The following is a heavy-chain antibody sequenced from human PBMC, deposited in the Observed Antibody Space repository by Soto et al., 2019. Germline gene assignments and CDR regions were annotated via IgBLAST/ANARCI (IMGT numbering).Heavy chain of an antibody. D-gene: IGHD6-19*01. J-gene: IGHJ4*02. CDR1: GGSISSYY. CDR3: ARDQYSSGYYYFDS. Sequence: SETLSLTCTVSGGSISSYYWSWIRQPPGKGLEWIGYIYNSGSTNYNPSLKSRVTISVDTSKNQLSLKLSSVTAADTAVYYCARDQYSSGYYYFDSWGQGTLVTVSS. V-gene: IGHV4-59*01. CDR2: IYNSGST.